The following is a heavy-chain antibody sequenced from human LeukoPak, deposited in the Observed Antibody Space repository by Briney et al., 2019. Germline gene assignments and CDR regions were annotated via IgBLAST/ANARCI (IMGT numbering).Heavy chain of an antibody. J-gene: IGHJ4*02. CDR3: ARGRGSQSFDY. D-gene: IGHD1-26*01. CDR2: INPNSGDT. CDR1: GYTFTDSY. Sequence: ASVKVSCKASGYTFTDSYMHWVRQAPGQGLEWMGWINPNSGDTNYAQKFQGRVTMTRDTSISTAYMDLNRLTSGDTAVYFCARGRGSQSFDYWGQGTLVTVSS. V-gene: IGHV1-2*02.